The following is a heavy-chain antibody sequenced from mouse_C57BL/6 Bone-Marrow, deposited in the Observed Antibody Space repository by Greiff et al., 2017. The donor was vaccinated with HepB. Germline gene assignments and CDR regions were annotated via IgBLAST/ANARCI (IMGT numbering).Heavy chain of an antibody. Sequence: SFSPFPLSFLPWFPPLPGRVLAWIGRIDPTRGGTKYNEKFKSKATLTVDKPSSTAYMQLSSLTSEDSAVYYCAISVGFAYWGQGTLVTVSA. CDR1: FSPFPLSF. CDR3: AISVGFAY. J-gene: IGHJ3*01. CDR2: IDPTRGGT. V-gene: IGHV1-62-3*01.